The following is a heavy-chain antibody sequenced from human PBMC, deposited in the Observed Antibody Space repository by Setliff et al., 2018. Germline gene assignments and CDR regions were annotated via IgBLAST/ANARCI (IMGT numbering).Heavy chain of an antibody. CDR3: ARAVTIFGVITPIYFYYMDV. D-gene: IGHD3-3*01. V-gene: IGHV3-30*03. CDR2: IQHDGSRE. CDR1: GFTISGYA. J-gene: IGHJ6*03. Sequence: SCVGSGFTISGYAMTWVRQAPGKGLEWVSFIQHDGSREFYGDPVKGRFSISRDNAKNSLHLQMNSLRAEDTALFYCARAVTIFGVITPIYFYYMDVWGKGTTVTVSS.